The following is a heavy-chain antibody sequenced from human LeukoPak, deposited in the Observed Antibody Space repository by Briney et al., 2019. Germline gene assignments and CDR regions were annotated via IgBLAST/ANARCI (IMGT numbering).Heavy chain of an antibody. V-gene: IGHV3-30*02. CDR2: IRFDGNNK. J-gene: IGHJ4*02. Sequence: GGSLRLSCAPSGFTFSSYGMHWVRQAPGKGLEWVAFIRFDGNNKYYADSVKGRFTISRDNSKNTLYLQMTSLRAEDTAVYYCARDLMYGYNVGYWGQGTLVTVSS. CDR3: ARDLMYGYNVGY. D-gene: IGHD5-24*01. CDR1: GFTFSSYG.